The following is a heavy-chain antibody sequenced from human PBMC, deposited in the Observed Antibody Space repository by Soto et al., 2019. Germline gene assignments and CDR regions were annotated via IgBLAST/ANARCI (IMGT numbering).Heavy chain of an antibody. Sequence: QVQLVQSGAEVKKPGSSVKVSCKASGGTFSSYAISWVRQAPGQGLEWMGGIIPIFGTANYAQKFQGRVTITADESTSTAYMELGSLRCEDTAVYYCARVRLLGGGYYYGMDVWGQGTTVTVSS. CDR1: GGTFSSYA. V-gene: IGHV1-69*01. CDR3: ARVRLLGGGYYYGMDV. CDR2: IIPIFGTA. D-gene: IGHD3-16*01. J-gene: IGHJ6*02.